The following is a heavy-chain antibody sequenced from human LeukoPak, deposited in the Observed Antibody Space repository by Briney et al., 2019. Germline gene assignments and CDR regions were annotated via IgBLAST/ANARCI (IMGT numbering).Heavy chain of an antibody. D-gene: IGHD3-10*01. V-gene: IGHV3-48*04. CDR1: GFTFSNYN. Sequence: PGGSLRLSCAASGFTFSNYNMNWVRQAPGKGPDWVSYISTSSNIIYYADSVKGRFTISRDNAKNSLYLQMNSLRAEDTAVYYCARDRATMVRGGLRAFDIWGQGTLVTVSS. CDR3: ARDRATMVRGGLRAFDI. CDR2: ISTSSNII. J-gene: IGHJ4*02.